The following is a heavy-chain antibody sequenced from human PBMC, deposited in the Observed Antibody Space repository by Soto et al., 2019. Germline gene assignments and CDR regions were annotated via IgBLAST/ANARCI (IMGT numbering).Heavy chain of an antibody. J-gene: IGHJ4*02. CDR1: GFTFSSYE. V-gene: IGHV3-48*03. CDR2: ISSSGSTI. CDR3: ARDPYYYDSSGNNIVYLFDY. D-gene: IGHD3-22*01. Sequence: GGSLRLSCAASGFTFSSYEMNWVRQAPGKGLEWVSYISSSGSTIYYADSVKGRFTISRDNAKNSLYLQMNSLRAEDTAVYYCARDPYYYDSSGNNIVYLFDYWGQGTLVTLSS.